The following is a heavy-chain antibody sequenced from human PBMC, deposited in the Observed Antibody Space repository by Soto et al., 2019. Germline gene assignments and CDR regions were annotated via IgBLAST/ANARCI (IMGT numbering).Heavy chain of an antibody. CDR2: IYYSGST. J-gene: IGHJ3*02. CDR1: GGSISSYY. CDR3: ARLQRIVVDDAFDI. Sequence: QVQLQESGPGLVKPSETLSLTCTVSGGSISSYYWSWIRQPPGKGLEWIGYIYYSGSTNYNPSLTRRVTISVGTSKNQFALTPRSVTAADTAVYYCARLQRIVVDDAFDIWGQGTMVTVSS. V-gene: IGHV4-59*08. D-gene: IGHD3-22*01.